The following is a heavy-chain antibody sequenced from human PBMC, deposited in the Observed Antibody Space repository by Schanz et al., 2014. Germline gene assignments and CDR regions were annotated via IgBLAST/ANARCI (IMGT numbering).Heavy chain of an antibody. CDR2: INPYDDTI. J-gene: IGHJ3*02. V-gene: IGHV1-46*01. D-gene: IGHD3-3*01. CDR1: NYIFTKYY. Sequence: QVQLVQSGAEVKKPGASVKLSCKASNYIFTKYYIHCVRQAPGQGLECMGLINPYDDTIDYAKKFQGRFTMTRDTSTTTVYMELSSLRSDDTAMYYCVTEKRMESGTWAKAFDIWGQGTWVTVSS. CDR3: VTEKRMESGTWAKAFDI.